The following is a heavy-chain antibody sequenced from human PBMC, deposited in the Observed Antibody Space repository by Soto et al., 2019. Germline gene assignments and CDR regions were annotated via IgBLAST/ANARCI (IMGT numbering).Heavy chain of an antibody. CDR2: INPNSGGT. CDR3: ARGGYDFHYFEY. V-gene: IGHV1-2*02. J-gene: IGHJ4*02. Sequence: ASVKGSCKASGYTFTGYYMHWVRQAPGQGLEWMGWINPNSGGTNYAQKFQGRVTMTRYTSISTAYMELSRMRSDDTAMYYCARGGYDFHYFEYWGQGTLVTVSS. D-gene: IGHD5-12*01. CDR1: GYTFTGYY.